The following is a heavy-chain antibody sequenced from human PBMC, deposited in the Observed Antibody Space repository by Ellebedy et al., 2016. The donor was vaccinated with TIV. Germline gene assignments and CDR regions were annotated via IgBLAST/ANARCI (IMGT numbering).Heavy chain of an antibody. CDR2: ITSSSSYI. J-gene: IGHJ4*02. V-gene: IGHV3-21*01. CDR3: AREKDGYNCFDY. Sequence: GGSLRLXXAASGFSFSTYTMNWVRQAPGKGPEWVSSITSSSSYIYYADSLRGRFTISRDNAKNSLYLQMNSLSPEDTAVYYCAREKDGYNCFDYWGQGTRVTVSS. D-gene: IGHD5-24*01. CDR1: GFSFSTYT.